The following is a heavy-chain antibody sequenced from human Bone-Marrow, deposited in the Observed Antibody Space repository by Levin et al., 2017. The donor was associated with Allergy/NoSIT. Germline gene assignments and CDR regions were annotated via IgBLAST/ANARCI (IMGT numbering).Heavy chain of an antibody. CDR1: GFTFSAYD. V-gene: IGHV3-66*01. CDR2: IYGGGST. Sequence: GGSLRLSCAASGFTFSAYDMSWVRQAPGKGLEWISFIYGGGSTYYADSVKGRFTISRDNSKNTLFLQMNSLRAEDTAVYYCARDYYGSLDYWGQGTLVTVSS. J-gene: IGHJ4*02. CDR3: ARDYYGSLDY. D-gene: IGHD3-10*01.